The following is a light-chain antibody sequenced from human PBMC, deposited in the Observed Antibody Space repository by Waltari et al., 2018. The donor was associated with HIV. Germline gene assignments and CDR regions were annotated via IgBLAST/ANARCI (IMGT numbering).Light chain of an antibody. V-gene: IGLV2-8*01. CDR2: EVS. Sequence: QSALTQPPSASGSPGQSVTIPCTGTSSAVGGYHYVSWYQQHPGKAPKLMIYEVSKRPSGVPNRFSGSKSGNTASLTVSGLQAEDEADYYCSSYAGSNNKVFGGGTKLTVL. CDR3: SSYAGSNNKV. CDR1: SSAVGGYHY. J-gene: IGLJ3*02.